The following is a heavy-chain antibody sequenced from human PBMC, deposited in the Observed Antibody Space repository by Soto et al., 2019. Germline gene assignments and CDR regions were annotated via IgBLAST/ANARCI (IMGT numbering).Heavy chain of an antibody. Sequence: QVQLVQSGAEVKKPGSSVKVSCKASGGTFSSYAISWVRQAPGQGLEWMGGIIPIFGTANYAQKFQGRVTITPDEATSTAYMELSSLRTEDTAVYYCARDYGHSSSWSIWFDPWGQGTLVTVSS. CDR1: GGTFSSYA. V-gene: IGHV1-69*05. CDR3: ARDYGHSSSWSIWFDP. J-gene: IGHJ5*02. D-gene: IGHD6-13*01. CDR2: IIPIFGTA.